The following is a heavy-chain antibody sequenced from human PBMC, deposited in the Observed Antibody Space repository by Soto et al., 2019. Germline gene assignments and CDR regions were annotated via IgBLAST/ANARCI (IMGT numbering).Heavy chain of an antibody. CDR3: AKRVKGYSPGIVAW. CDR1: GFTFRSYA. D-gene: IGHD5-12*01. J-gene: IGHJ4*02. CDR2: MSGGGTTS. V-gene: IGHV3-23*01. Sequence: EVQLLDSGGGLVQPGGSLRLSCAASGFTFRSYAMSWVRQAPGQGLGWIAEMSGGGTTSFFADSVKGRFTISRDNSESTLYLQMNSPRVEDTAVYYCAKRVKGYSPGIVAWWGQG.